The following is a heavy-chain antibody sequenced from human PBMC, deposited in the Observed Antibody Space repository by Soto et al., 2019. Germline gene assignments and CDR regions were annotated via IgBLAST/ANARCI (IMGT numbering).Heavy chain of an antibody. CDR1: GYTFISYG. CDR3: ARDEPVVPAANVDC. Sequence: QVQLMQSGAEVKKPGASVKVSCKASGYTFISYGISWVRQAPGQGLEWMGWISAYNGNTNNAQKFQGRVTMSTDTPPTKAYMELRSLRSDDTAGYYCARDEPVVPAANVDCWGQRPLVTVSS. J-gene: IGHJ4*02. D-gene: IGHD2-2*01. CDR2: ISAYNGNT. V-gene: IGHV1-18*01.